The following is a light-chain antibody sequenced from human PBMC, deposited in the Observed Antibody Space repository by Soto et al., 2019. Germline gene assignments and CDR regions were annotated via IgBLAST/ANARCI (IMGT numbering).Light chain of an antibody. J-gene: IGKJ1*01. Sequence: EIVMTQSPATLSLSPGERVTLSCRASQSVSSNLSWYQQQPGQAPRRLIYGESTRATGIPARFSGGGSETEFTLTISSLQSEDFAVYYCQQYHNWPPRTFGQGTKVEIK. CDR3: QQYHNWPPRT. V-gene: IGKV3-15*01. CDR1: QSVSSN. CDR2: GES.